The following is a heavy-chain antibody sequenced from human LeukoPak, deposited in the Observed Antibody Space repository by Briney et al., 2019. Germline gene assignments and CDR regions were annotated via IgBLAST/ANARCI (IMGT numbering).Heavy chain of an antibody. CDR2: ISYDGSNK. J-gene: IGHJ6*02. D-gene: IGHD6-6*01. CDR3: ARGAAARPGYYGMDV. CDR1: GFTFSSYA. Sequence: GGSLRLSCAASGFTFSSYAMPWVRQAPGKGLEWVAVISYDGSNKYYADSVKGRFTISRDNSKNTLYLQMNSLRAEDTAVYYCARGAAARPGYYGMDVWGQGTTVTVSS. V-gene: IGHV3-30-3*01.